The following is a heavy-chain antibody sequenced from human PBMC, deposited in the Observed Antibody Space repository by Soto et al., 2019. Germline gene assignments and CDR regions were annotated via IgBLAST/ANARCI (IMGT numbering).Heavy chain of an antibody. D-gene: IGHD3-10*01. J-gene: IGHJ6*02. CDR3: TRDPQLELMHYYYYGMDV. CDR2: IRSKAYGGTT. V-gene: IGHV3-49*03. CDR1: GFTFGDYA. Sequence: GGSLRLSCTASGFTFGDYAMSWFRQAPGKGLEWVGFIRSKAYGGTTEYAASVKGRFTISRDDSKSIAYLQMNSLKTEDTAVYYCTRDPQLELMHYYYYGMDVWGQGTTVTVSS.